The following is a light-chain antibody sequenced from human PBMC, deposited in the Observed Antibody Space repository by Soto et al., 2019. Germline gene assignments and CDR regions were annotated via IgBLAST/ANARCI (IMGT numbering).Light chain of an antibody. CDR2: LEGSGTY. CDR3: ETWDSRV. J-gene: IGLJ2*01. V-gene: IGLV4-60*03. Sequence: QLVLTQSSSASASLGSSVKLTCTLNSGLSSYIIAWHQQQPGKAPRFLLKLEGSGTYSKGSGVPDRFSGSSSGADRYLTISNLQSDDEADYYCETWDSRVFGGGTKLTVL. CDR1: SGLSSYI.